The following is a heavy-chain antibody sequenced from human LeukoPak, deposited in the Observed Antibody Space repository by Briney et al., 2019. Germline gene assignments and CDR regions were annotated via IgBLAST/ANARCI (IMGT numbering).Heavy chain of an antibody. CDR1: GFSFSSYG. J-gene: IGHJ4*02. CDR2: IPYDGSNK. D-gene: IGHD5-24*01. Sequence: GGSLRLSCAASGFSFSSYGMHWLRQAPGKGLDWVAIIPYDGSNKYYTESVKGRFTISRDNSKNTLFLQMNSLGPEDTAEYYCAGGNGTIQYWGQGTLVIVSS. CDR3: AGGNGTIQY. V-gene: IGHV3-30*19.